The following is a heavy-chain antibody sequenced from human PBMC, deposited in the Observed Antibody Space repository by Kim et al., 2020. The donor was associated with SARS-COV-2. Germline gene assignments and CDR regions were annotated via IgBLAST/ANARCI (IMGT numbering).Heavy chain of an antibody. Sequence: GGSLRLSCAASGFTFSSYGMHWVRQAPGKGLEWVAVIWYDGSNKYYADSVKGRFTISRDNSKNTLYLQMNSLRAEDTAVYYCAKDRSGGSCYSCAAGSEFDYWGQGTLVTVSS. V-gene: IGHV3-33*06. CDR1: GFTFSSYG. J-gene: IGHJ4*02. CDR2: IWYDGSNK. D-gene: IGHD2-15*01. CDR3: AKDRSGGSCYSCAAGSEFDY.